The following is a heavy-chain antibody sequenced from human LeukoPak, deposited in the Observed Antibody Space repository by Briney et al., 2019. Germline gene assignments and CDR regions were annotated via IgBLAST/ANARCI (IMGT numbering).Heavy chain of an antibody. D-gene: IGHD3-10*01. J-gene: IGHJ5*02. Sequence: ASETLSLTCTVSGGSISSYYWSWIRQPPGKGLEWIGYIYYSGSTNYNPSLKSRVTISVDTSKNQFSLKLSSVTAADTAVYYCARARLLRFGESINWFDPWGQGTLVTVSS. CDR2: IYYSGST. V-gene: IGHV4-59*08. CDR3: ARARLLRFGESINWFDP. CDR1: GGSISSYY.